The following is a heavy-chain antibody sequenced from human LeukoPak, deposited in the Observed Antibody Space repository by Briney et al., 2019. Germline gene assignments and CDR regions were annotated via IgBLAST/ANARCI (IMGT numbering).Heavy chain of an antibody. CDR3: ARVKATGAFDI. V-gene: IGHV3-53*01. J-gene: IGHJ3*02. D-gene: IGHD1-14*01. Sequence: PGGSLRLSCAASGFTVSSNYTSWVRQAPGKGLEWVSVIYSGGTTYYADSVKGRFTISRDNSKNTLYLQMNSLRAEDTAVYYCARVKATGAFDIWGQGTMVTVSS. CDR1: GFTVSSNY. CDR2: IYSGGTT.